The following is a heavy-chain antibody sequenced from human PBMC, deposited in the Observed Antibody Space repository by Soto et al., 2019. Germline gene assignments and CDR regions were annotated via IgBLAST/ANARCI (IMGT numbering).Heavy chain of an antibody. V-gene: IGHV4-4*07. CDR1: GGSINTFC. Sequence: SETLSLTCTVSGGSINTFCWSWVRQPAGKGLEWIGRIFSSGSTSFNPSLESRVAMSVDTSKNHFSLNLSSVTAADMAVYYCAREGSYSAYNFAHGIQLWSFDFWGQGALVPVSS. CDR3: AREGSYSAYNFAHGIQLWSFDF. J-gene: IGHJ4*02. D-gene: IGHD5-12*01. CDR2: IFSSGST.